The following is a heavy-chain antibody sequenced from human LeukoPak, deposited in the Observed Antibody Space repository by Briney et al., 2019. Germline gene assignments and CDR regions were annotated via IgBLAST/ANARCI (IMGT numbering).Heavy chain of an antibody. V-gene: IGHV4-34*01. J-gene: IGHJ4*02. CDR2: INHSGST. D-gene: IGHD3-10*01. CDR3: ARGRILWFGELGYYFDY. CDR1: GGSFSGYY. Sequence: SETLSLTWAVYGGSFSGYYWSWIRQPPGKGLEWIGEINHSGSTNYNPSLKSRVTISVDTSKNQFSLKLSSVTAADTAVYYCARGRILWFGELGYYFDYWGQGTLVTVSS.